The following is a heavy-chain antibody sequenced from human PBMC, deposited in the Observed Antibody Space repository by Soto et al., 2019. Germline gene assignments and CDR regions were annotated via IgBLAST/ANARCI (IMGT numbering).Heavy chain of an antibody. V-gene: IGHV3-48*02. D-gene: IGHD6-6*01. CDR2: ISSSSSTI. CDR3: ARDRIAARPREFDY. CDR1: GFTFSSYS. J-gene: IGHJ4*02. Sequence: EVQLVESGGGLVQPGGSLRLSCAASGFTFSSYSMNWVRQAPGKGLEWVSYISSSSSTIYYADSVKGRFTISRDNAKNSLDLQMNSLRDEDTAVYYCARDRIAARPREFDYWGQGTLVTVSS.